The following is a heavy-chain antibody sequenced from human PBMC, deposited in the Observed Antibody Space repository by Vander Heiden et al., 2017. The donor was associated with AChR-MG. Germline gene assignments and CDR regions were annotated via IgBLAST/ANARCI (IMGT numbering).Heavy chain of an antibody. D-gene: IGHD2-15*01. CDR3: AIEGYCSGGSCLFDY. J-gene: IGHJ4*02. CDR1: GYTFTSYA. Sequence: QVQLVQSGAEVKKPGASVKVSCKASGYTFTSYAMHWVRQAPGPTLEWMGWINAGNGNPKYSQKVQGTVTITRYTPASTAYMELSSLRSEATAVYYCAIEGYCSGGSCLFDYWGQGTLVTVSS. CDR2: INAGNGNP. V-gene: IGHV1-3*01.